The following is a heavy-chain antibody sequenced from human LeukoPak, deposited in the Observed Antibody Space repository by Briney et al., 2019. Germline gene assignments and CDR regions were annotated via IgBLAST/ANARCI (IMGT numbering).Heavy chain of an antibody. Sequence: GGSLRLSCAASGFTFDDYAMHWVRQAPGKGLEWVSGISWNSGSIGYADSVKGRFTISRDNAKNSLHLQMNSLRAEDTALYYCAKDLHSGYDSPPIFDYWGQGTLVTVSS. J-gene: IGHJ4*02. CDR3: AKDLHSGYDSPPIFDY. V-gene: IGHV3-9*01. CDR2: ISWNSGSI. D-gene: IGHD5-12*01. CDR1: GFTFDDYA.